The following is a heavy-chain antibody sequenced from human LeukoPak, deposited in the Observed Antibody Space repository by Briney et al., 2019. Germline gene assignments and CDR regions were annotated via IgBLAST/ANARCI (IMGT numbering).Heavy chain of an antibody. V-gene: IGHV3-20*04. CDR3: ARDRLGPSFSVSHFDL. D-gene: IGHD3-3*02. Sequence: GGSLRLSCATSGFTFVDYGLSWVRRAPGKGLEWLCAINYNGAITNYADSVKGRFTISRDNAKNSLYLRMDSLRAEDTALYYCARDRLGPSFSVSHFDLWGQGTLVTVSS. J-gene: IGHJ4*02. CDR2: INYNGAIT. CDR1: GFTFVDYG.